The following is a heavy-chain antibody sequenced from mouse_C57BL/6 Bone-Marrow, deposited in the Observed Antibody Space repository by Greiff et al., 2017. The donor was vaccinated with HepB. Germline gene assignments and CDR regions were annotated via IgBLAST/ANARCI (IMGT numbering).Heavy chain of an antibody. CDR2: IRSKSSNYAK. D-gene: IGHD1-1*01. V-gene: IGHV10-3*01. Sequence: EVNVVESGGGLVQPPGSLKLSCAAPGFTFNTYAMHWVCQAPGKGLEWVARIRSKSSNYAKYYDESVKDRFTISRDDSQSMLYLQMNNMKTEDTAMYYCVRERAYYVSPYYAIDYWGEGTSVTISS. CDR3: VRERAYYVSPYYAIDY. CDR1: GFTFNTYA. J-gene: IGHJ4*01.